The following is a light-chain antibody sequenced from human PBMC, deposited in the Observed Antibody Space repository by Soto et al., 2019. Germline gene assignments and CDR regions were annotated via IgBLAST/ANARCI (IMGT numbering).Light chain of an antibody. CDR1: QSVSTNY. V-gene: IGKV3-20*01. CDR2: GAS. J-gene: IGKJ5*01. Sequence: EIVLTQSPATLSLSPGERATLSCSASQSVSTNYLAWYQQKPGQAPRLLIYGASSRATGIPDRFSGSGSGTDFTLTISRLEPEDFAVYFCQQYSDLPMTFGQGTRLEI. CDR3: QQYSDLPMT.